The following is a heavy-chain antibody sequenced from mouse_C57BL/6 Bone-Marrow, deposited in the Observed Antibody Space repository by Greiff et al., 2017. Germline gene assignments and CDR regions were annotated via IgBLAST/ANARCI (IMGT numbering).Heavy chain of an antibody. CDR3: AREVAYDGYYLAY. D-gene: IGHD2-3*01. CDR2: IYPRSGNN. Sequence: QVQLQQSGAELARPGASVKLSCKASGYTFTSYGISWVKQRTGQGLEWIGEIYPRSGNNYYNEKFKGKATLTADKSSSTAYMELRSLTSEDSAVYFCAREVAYDGYYLAYWGQGTLVTGSA. CDR1: GYTFTSYG. V-gene: IGHV1-81*01. J-gene: IGHJ3*01.